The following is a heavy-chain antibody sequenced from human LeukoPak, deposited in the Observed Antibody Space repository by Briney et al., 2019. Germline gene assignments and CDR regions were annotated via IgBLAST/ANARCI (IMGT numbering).Heavy chain of an antibody. CDR3: ASDYFLDY. J-gene: IGHJ4*02. V-gene: IGHV3-23*01. CDR1: GFTFSSYA. Sequence: GGSLRLSCAASGFTFSSYAMTWVRRAPGKGLEWVSTISDSGARTNYADSAKGRFTISRDNSMNTLYLQMNSLRADDTAVYYCASDYFLDYWGQGTLVTVSS. D-gene: IGHD6-25*01. CDR2: ISDSGART.